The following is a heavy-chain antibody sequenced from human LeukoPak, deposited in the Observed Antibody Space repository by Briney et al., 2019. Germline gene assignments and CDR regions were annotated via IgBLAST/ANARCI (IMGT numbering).Heavy chain of an antibody. Sequence: ASVKVSCKASGGTFSSYIITWVRQAPGQGLEWMGRIIPIFGTPDYAQKFQGRVTITADESTSTAYMELRSLRSDDTAVYYCAREAAAGIREANWFDPWGQGTLVTVSS. CDR1: GGTFSSYI. CDR2: IIPIFGTP. D-gene: IGHD6-13*01. V-gene: IGHV1-69*13. CDR3: AREAAAGIREANWFDP. J-gene: IGHJ5*02.